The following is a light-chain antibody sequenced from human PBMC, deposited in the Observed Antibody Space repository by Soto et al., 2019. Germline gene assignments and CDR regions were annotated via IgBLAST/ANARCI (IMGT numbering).Light chain of an antibody. CDR1: QSIRYY. Sequence: DIQLTQSPPTLSASVGDRVTITCRASQSIRYYLAWYQQMPGKAPKLLIYGASSWQSGVPSRFSGSGSGTEFTITISSLQPDDFATYVCHHHNSYSQTFGQGTKVEIK. CDR2: GAS. V-gene: IGKV1-5*01. CDR3: HHHNSYSQT. J-gene: IGKJ1*01.